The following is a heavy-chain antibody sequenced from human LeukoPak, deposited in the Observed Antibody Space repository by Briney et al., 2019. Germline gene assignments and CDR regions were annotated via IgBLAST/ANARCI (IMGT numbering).Heavy chain of an antibody. J-gene: IGHJ4*02. Sequence: SETLSLTCIVSGGSIRTYSWNWIRQSPGKGLEWIGYISHSGTTSYRSSLKSRVTISVDTSKNQLSLKLASVTAADTAVYYCARMLAWELGWVVDYWGQGTLVTVSS. CDR2: ISHSGTT. CDR1: GGSIRTYS. V-gene: IGHV4-59*08. CDR3: ARMLAWELGWVVDY. D-gene: IGHD1-26*01.